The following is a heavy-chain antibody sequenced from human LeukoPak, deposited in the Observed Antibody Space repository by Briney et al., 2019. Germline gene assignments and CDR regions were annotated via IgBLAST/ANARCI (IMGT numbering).Heavy chain of an antibody. CDR3: ARDAFASYYYDSSGYSPNFDY. Sequence: GGSLRLSCAASGFTFSSYSMNWVRQAPGKGLEWVSSISSSSSYIYYADSVKGRFTISRDNAKNSLYLQMNSLRAEDTAVYYCARDAFASYYYDSSGYSPNFDYWGQGTLVTVSS. J-gene: IGHJ4*02. CDR2: ISSSSSYI. D-gene: IGHD3-22*01. V-gene: IGHV3-21*01. CDR1: GFTFSSYS.